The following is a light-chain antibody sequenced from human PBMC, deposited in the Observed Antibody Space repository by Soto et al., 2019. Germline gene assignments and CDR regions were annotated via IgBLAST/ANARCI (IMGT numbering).Light chain of an antibody. V-gene: IGKV3-20*01. CDR3: QQYNSSPRT. CDR1: QSVSSNF. CDR2: GAS. Sequence: EIVLTQSPGTLSLSPGERATLSCRASQSVSSNFLAWYQHQPGQAPRLLIYGASTRATGIPDRFSGSGSGTDFTLTVIRLEPEDCAVYYCQQYNSSPRTFGQGTKVEIK. J-gene: IGKJ1*01.